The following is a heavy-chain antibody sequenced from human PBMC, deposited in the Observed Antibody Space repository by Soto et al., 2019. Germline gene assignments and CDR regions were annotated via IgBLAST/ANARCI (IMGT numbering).Heavy chain of an antibody. CDR3: AREGGGYCSGGSCQVDY. Sequence: QLQLQESGPGLVKPSETLSLTCTVSGGSISSSSYYWGWIRQPPGKGLEWIGSIYYRGNTYYNPSLKGRVTISVVTSKNPFSLKLSSVTAADTAVYYCAREGGGYCSGGSCQVDYWGQGTLVTVSS. CDR1: GGSISSSSYY. D-gene: IGHD2-15*01. CDR2: IYYRGNT. V-gene: IGHV4-39*02. J-gene: IGHJ4*02.